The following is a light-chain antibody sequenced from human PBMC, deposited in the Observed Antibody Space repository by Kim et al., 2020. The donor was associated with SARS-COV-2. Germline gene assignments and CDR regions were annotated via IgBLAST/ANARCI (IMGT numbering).Light chain of an antibody. CDR3: SSYTSSSTPL. CDR2: DVT. J-gene: IGLJ2*01. V-gene: IGLV2-14*03. Sequence: QSALTQPASVSGSPGQSITISCSGTSSDVGGYNYVSWYQQYPGKAPKLMIYDVTSRPSGVSNRFSGSKSGNTASLTISGLQADDEADYYCSSYTSSSTPLFGGGTQLTVL. CDR1: SSDVGGYNY.